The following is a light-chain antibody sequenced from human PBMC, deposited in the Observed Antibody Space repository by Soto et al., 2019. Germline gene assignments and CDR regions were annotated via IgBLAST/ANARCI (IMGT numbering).Light chain of an antibody. CDR2: DVT. CDR3: SSYTTSTTLI. V-gene: IGLV2-14*03. Sequence: QSALTQPASVSGSPGQSITISCTGTSSDVGRYKLVSCYQQHPGKAPKLMIYDVTNRPSGVSNRFSGSKSGNTASLTISGLQAEDEADYYCSSYTTSTTLIFGGGTKVTVL. CDR1: SSDVGRYKL. J-gene: IGLJ2*01.